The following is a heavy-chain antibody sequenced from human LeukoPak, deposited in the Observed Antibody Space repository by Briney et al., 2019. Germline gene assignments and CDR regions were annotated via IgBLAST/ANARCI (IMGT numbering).Heavy chain of an antibody. D-gene: IGHD3-22*01. CDR2: IYTSGST. V-gene: IGHV4-4*07. CDR3: ARLRKTYYYDSSGYYYFDY. J-gene: IGHJ4*02. CDR1: GGSTSSYY. Sequence: PSETLSLTCTVSGGSTSSYYWSWIRQPAGKGLEWIGRIYTSGSTNYNPSLKSRVTMSVDTSKNQFSLKLSSVTAADTAVYYCARLRKTYYYDSSGYYYFDYWGQGTLVTVSS.